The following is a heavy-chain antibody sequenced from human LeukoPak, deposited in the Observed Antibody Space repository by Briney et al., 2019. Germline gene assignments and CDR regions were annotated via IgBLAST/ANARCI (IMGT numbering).Heavy chain of an antibody. CDR3: AAGTPLGSGYFDL. V-gene: IGHV3-48*03. CDR1: GFTFSSYE. CDR2: ISSSGSTI. D-gene: IGHD2-15*01. J-gene: IGHJ2*01. Sequence: PGGSLRLSCAASGFTFSSYEMNWVRQAPGKGLEWVSYISSSGSTIYYADSVKGRFAISRDNAKNSLYLQMNSLRAEDTAVYYCAAGTPLGSGYFDLWGRGTLVTFSS.